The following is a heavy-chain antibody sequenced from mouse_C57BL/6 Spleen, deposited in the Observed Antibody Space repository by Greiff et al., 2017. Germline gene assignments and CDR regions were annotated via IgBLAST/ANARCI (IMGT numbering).Heavy chain of an antibody. J-gene: IGHJ3*01. CDR1: GYSFTDYN. CDR2: INPNYGTT. V-gene: IGHV1-39*01. CDR3: ARSWGDYDYDGTPWFAY. Sequence: EVQLQQSGPELVKPGASVKISCKASGYSFTDYNMNWVKQSNGKSLEWIGVINPNYGTTSYNEKFKGKATLTVDQSSSTAYMQLNSLTSEDSAVYYCARSWGDYDYDGTPWFAYWGQGTLVTVSA. D-gene: IGHD2-4*01.